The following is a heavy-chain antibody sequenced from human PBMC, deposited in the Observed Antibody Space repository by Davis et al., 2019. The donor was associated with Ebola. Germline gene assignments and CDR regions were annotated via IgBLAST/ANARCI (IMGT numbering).Heavy chain of an antibody. CDR1: GFTFSSYS. J-gene: IGHJ4*02. V-gene: IGHV3-21*01. CDR3: ARDASGWAYFDY. D-gene: IGHD3-10*01. CDR2: ISSSSSYI. Sequence: PGGSLRLSCAASGFTFSSYSMNWVRQAPGKGLEWVSSISSSSSYIYYADSVKGRFTNSRDNAKNSLYLQMNSLRAEDTAVYYCARDASGWAYFDYWGQGTLVTVSS.